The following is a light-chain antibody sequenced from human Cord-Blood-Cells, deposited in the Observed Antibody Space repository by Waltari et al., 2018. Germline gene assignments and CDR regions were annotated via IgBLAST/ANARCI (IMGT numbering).Light chain of an antibody. CDR1: SSDVGGYNY. V-gene: IGLV2-14*01. CDR2: DVS. J-gene: IGLJ3*02. Sequence: QSALTQPASVSGSPGQSITISCTGTSSDVGGYNYVSWYQQHPGKAPKLMIYDVSKRHWGVSNRFAGSKSGNTASLTISGLQAEDEADYYCSSYTSSSTWVFGGGTKLTVL. CDR3: SSYTSSSTWV.